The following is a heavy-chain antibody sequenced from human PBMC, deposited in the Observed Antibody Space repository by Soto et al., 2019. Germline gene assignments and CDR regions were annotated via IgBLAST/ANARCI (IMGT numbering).Heavy chain of an antibody. J-gene: IGHJ6*02. V-gene: IGHV3-23*01. CDR2: ISSAGRT. CDR3: AASRGYDSSGYSGYYYGMDV. D-gene: IGHD3-22*01. Sequence: GGSLRLSCVASGFTFSNYAMSWVRQAPGKGLEWVSAISSAGRTYYADSVKGRFTISRDNSKNTLYLQMNSLRPDDTALYYCAASRGYDSSGYSGYYYGMDVWGQGTTVTVSS. CDR1: GFTFSNYA.